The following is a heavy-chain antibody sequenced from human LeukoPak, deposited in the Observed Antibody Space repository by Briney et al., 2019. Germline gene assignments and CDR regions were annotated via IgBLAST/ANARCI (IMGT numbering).Heavy chain of an antibody. CDR2: MNPNSGNT. Sequence: ASVKVSCKASGYTFTSYDINWVRQATGQGLEWMGWMNPNSGNTGYAQKFQGRVTMTRNTSISTAYMELSSLRSEDTAVYYCARGGWDEYYYDSSGYAYWGQGTLVTVSS. V-gene: IGHV1-8*01. CDR3: ARGGWDEYYYDSSGYAY. D-gene: IGHD3-22*01. CDR1: GYTFTSYD. J-gene: IGHJ4*02.